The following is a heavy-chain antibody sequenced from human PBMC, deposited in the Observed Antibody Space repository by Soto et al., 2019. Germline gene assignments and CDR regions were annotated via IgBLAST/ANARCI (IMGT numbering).Heavy chain of an antibody. D-gene: IGHD1-26*01. CDR1: GYTLTELS. J-gene: IGHJ4*02. CDR2: FDPEDGET. V-gene: IGHV1-24*01. Sequence: SVKVSCKVSGYTLTELSMHWVRQAPGKGLEWMGGFDPEDGETIYAQKFQGRVTMTEDTSTDTAYMELSSLRSEDTAVYYCAPLFYSGSPFDYWGQGTLVTVSS. CDR3: APLFYSGSPFDY.